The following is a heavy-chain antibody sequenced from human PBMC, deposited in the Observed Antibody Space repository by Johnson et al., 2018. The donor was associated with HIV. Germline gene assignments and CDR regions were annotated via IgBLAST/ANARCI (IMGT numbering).Heavy chain of an antibody. CDR1: GFTFSSYA. J-gene: IGHJ3*02. CDR3: TKERTVLYYDSSGLTGPDAFDI. D-gene: IGHD3-22*01. V-gene: IGHV3-30*02. Sequence: QMQLVESGGGVVQPGRSLRLSCAASGFTFSSYAMHWVRQAPGKGLEWVAVIRYDGSNKYYADSVKGRFTISRDNSKNTLYLQMNSLRAEDTAVCYCTKERTVLYYDSSGLTGPDAFDIWGQGTLVTVSS. CDR2: IRYDGSNK.